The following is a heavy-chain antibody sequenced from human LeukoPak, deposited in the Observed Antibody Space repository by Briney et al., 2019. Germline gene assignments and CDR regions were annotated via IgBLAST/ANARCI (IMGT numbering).Heavy chain of an antibody. CDR1: GGSISSYY. CDR2: IYYSGST. J-gene: IGHJ5*02. Sequence: SETLSLTCTVSGGSISSYYWSWIRQPPGKGLEWIGYIYYSGSTNYNPPLKSRVTISVDTSKNQFSLKLSSVTAADTAVYYCARDLITVTTRWFDPWGQGTLVTVSS. D-gene: IGHD4-17*01. CDR3: ARDLITVTTRWFDP. V-gene: IGHV4-59*01.